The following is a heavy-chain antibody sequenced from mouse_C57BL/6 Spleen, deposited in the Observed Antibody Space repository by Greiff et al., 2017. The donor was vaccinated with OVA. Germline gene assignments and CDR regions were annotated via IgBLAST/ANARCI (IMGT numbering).Heavy chain of an antibody. Sequence: VQLQQPGAELVKPGASVKLSCKASGYTFTSYWMQWVKQRPGQGLEWIGEIDPSDSYTNYNQKFKGKATLTVDTSSSTAYMQLSSLTSEDSAVYYCARRGFYGSSSYFDYWGQGTTLTVSS. J-gene: IGHJ2*01. V-gene: IGHV1-50*01. CDR1: GYTFTSYW. CDR2: IDPSDSYT. D-gene: IGHD1-1*01. CDR3: ARRGFYGSSSYFDY.